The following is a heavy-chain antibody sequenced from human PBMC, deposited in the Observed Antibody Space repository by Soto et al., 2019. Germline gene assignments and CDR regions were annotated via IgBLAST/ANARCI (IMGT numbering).Heavy chain of an antibody. CDR1: GFTFSSYA. Sequence: GGSLRLSCAASGFTFSSYAMHWVRQAPGKGLEWVAVISYDGSNKYYADSVKGRFTISRDNSKNTLYLQMNSLRAEDTAVYYCARDRRYSSSSGFDYWGQGTLVTVSS. CDR3: ARDRRYSSSSGFDY. CDR2: ISYDGSNK. D-gene: IGHD6-6*01. J-gene: IGHJ4*02. V-gene: IGHV3-30-3*01.